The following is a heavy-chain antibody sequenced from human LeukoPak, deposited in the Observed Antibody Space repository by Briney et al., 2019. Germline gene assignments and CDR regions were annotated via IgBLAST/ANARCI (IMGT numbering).Heavy chain of an antibody. CDR3: ARDTGSSSGGGSGMDV. CDR1: GYSISSGYY. D-gene: IGHD6-13*01. V-gene: IGHV4-38-2*02. J-gene: IGHJ6*04. CDR2: IYHSGST. Sequence: SETLSLTCAVSGYSISSGYYWGWIRQPPGKGLEWIGSIYHSGSTLYNPSLKSRVTISVDTSKTQFSLNLSSVTAADAAVYYCARDTGSSSGGGSGMDVWGKGTTVTVSS.